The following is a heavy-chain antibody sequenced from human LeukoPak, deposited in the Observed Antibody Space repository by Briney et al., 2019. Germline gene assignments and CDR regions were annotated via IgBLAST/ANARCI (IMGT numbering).Heavy chain of an antibody. J-gene: IGHJ4*02. V-gene: IGHV4-59*12. CDR1: GGSISNYY. D-gene: IGHD3-22*01. Sequence: SETLSLTCTVSGGSISNYYWSWIRQPPGKGLEWIGYIYYSGSTNYNPSLKSRVTMSVDTSKNQFSLKLSSVTAADTAVYYCARGEARYDSSGYSIFDYWGQGTLVTVSS. CDR2: IYYSGST. CDR3: ARGEARYDSSGYSIFDY.